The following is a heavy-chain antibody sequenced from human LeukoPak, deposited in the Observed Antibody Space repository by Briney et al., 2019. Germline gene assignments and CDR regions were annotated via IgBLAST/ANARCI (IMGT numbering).Heavy chain of an antibody. D-gene: IGHD3-10*01. CDR3: ARGTTMVRGGFDY. J-gene: IGHJ4*02. Sequence: SETLSLTCAVSGGSISSGGYSWSWIRQPPGKGLEWIGYIYHSGSTYYNPSLKSRVTISVDRSKNQFSLKLSSVTAADTAVYYCARGTTMVRGGFDYWGQGTLVTVSS. CDR1: GGSISSGGYS. V-gene: IGHV4-30-2*01. CDR2: IYHSGST.